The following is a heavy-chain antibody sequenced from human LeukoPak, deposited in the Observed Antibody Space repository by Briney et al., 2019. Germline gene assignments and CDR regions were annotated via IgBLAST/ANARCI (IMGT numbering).Heavy chain of an antibody. Sequence: PGGSLRLSCAASGFTFSSYGMHWVRQAPGKGLKWVAVISYDGSNKYYADSVKGRFTISRDNPKNTLYLQMNSLRAEDTAVYYCAKDGSYSSSWYYYYGMDVWGQGTTVTVSS. CDR3: AKDGSYSSSWYYYYGMDV. CDR1: GFTFSSYG. D-gene: IGHD6-13*01. V-gene: IGHV3-30*18. CDR2: ISYDGSNK. J-gene: IGHJ6*02.